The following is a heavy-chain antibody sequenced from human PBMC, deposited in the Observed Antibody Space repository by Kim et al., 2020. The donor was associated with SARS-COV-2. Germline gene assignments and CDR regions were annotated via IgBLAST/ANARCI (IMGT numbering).Heavy chain of an antibody. CDR3: AKGPQIVGATNDPGFDP. CDR1: GFTFSSYG. J-gene: IGHJ5*02. CDR2: IWYDGSNK. D-gene: IGHD1-26*01. V-gene: IGHV3-33*06. Sequence: GGSLRLSCAASGFTFSSYGMHWVRQAPGKGLEWVAVIWYDGSNKYYADSVKGRFTISRDNSKNTLYLQMNSLRAEDTAVYYCAKGPQIVGATNDPGFDPWGQGTLVTVSS.